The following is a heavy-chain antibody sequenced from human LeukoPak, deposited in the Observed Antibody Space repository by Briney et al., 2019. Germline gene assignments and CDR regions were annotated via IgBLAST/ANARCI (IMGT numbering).Heavy chain of an antibody. CDR1: GFTFSSAG. J-gene: IGHJ4*02. D-gene: IGHD6-19*01. CDR3: AKSRYTSDWPTSYFDY. CDR2: ITYDGTYK. V-gene: IGHV3-30*18. Sequence: GGCLRLSCAASGFTFSSAGMRWVRQAPGKGRGWVAVITYDGTYKYHADSVKGRFTISRDNSKNPMYLQINSLRAEDTAVYYCAKSRYTSDWPTSYFDYWGQGTLVTVSS.